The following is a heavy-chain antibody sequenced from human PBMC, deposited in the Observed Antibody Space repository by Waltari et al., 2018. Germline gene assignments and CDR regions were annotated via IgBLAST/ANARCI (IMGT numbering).Heavy chain of an antibody. J-gene: IGHJ6*02. CDR1: GGSFSGYY. Sequence: QVQLQQWGAGLLKPSETLSLTCAVYGGSFSGYYWSWIRQPPGKGLEWIGEINHSGSTNYNPSLKRRVTISVDTSKNQFSLKLSSVTAADTAVYYCARFRYYYDSSGYPTYYYYGMDVWGQGTTVTVSS. CDR2: INHSGST. CDR3: ARFRYYYDSSGYPTYYYYGMDV. D-gene: IGHD3-22*01. V-gene: IGHV4-34*01.